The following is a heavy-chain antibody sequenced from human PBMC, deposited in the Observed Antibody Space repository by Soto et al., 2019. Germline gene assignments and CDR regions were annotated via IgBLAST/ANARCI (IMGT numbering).Heavy chain of an antibody. Sequence: ASVKVSCKASGYTFTSYAMHWVRQAPGQRLEWMGWINAGNGNTKYSQKFQGRVTITRDTSASTAYMELSSLRSEDTAVYYCARDKIVGGWYYLDYWGQGTLVTVSS. D-gene: IGHD6-19*01. CDR1: GYTFTSYA. V-gene: IGHV1-3*01. CDR2: INAGNGNT. CDR3: ARDKIVGGWYYLDY. J-gene: IGHJ4*02.